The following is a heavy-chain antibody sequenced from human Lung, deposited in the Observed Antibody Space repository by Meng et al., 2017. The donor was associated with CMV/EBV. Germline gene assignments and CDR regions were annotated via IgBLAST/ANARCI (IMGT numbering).Heavy chain of an antibody. V-gene: IGHV3-33*06. CDR2: VYYDGSNQ. J-gene: IGHJ6*02. Sequence: GGSLRLSCALSGFIFSSYAMHWVRQAPGKGLVWVALVYYDGSNQYYSDSVRGRFNISRDNSKNTLFLQMNSLRGEDTGVYYCAKDRVARWLAAEVDYYGLDTWGQGTTVTVSS. D-gene: IGHD6-25*01. CDR1: GFIFSSYA. CDR3: AKDRVARWLAAEVDYYGLDT.